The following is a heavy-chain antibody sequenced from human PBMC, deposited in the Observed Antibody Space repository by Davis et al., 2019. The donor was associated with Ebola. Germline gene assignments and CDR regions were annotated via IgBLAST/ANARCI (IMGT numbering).Heavy chain of an antibody. V-gene: IGHV4-59*08. Sequence: SETLSLTCSVSGGSISSLYWAWIRQPPGKGLEWIGYIYYSGSTNYNPSLKSRVTISVDTSKNQFSLKLSSVTAADTAVYYCARGTVTTLGDYWGQGTLVTVPS. J-gene: IGHJ4*02. CDR3: ARGTVTTLGDY. CDR2: IYYSGST. D-gene: IGHD4-11*01. CDR1: GGSISSLY.